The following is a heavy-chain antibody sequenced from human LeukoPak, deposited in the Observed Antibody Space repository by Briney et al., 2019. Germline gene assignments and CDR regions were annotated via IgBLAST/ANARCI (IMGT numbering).Heavy chain of an antibody. CDR1: GFTFSSYW. Sequence: GGSLRLSCAASGFTFSSYWMSWVRQAPGKGLEWVANIKEDGSEKYYVDSVKGRFTISRDNAKNSLYLQMNSLRAEDTAVCYCASDEGLWSGSAYWRQGTLVTVSS. J-gene: IGHJ4*02. D-gene: IGHD3-3*01. V-gene: IGHV3-7*01. CDR2: IKEDGSEK. CDR3: ASDEGLWSGSAY.